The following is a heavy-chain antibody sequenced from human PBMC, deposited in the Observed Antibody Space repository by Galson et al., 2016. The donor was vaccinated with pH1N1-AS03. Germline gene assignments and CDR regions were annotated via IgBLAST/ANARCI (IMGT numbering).Heavy chain of an antibody. CDR1: GYIFTGFY. D-gene: IGHD1-26*01. CDR2: INPNNGVT. V-gene: IGHV1-2*04. CDR3: ARDPRGPCSSATCATTYYLGMDV. J-gene: IGHJ6*02. Sequence: SVKVSCKASGYIFTGFYVPWVRQAPGQGLEWMGWINPNNGVTNYAQKFQAWVTMTGDTSISTAYMELYGMKSDDTAVYYCARDPRGPCSSATCATTYYLGMDVCGQGTTVIVSS.